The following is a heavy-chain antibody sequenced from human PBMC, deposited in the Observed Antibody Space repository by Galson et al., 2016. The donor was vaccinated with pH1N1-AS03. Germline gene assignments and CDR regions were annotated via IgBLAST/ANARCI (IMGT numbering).Heavy chain of an antibody. CDR1: GFTFSNYA. CDR3: ANLFGDYSFDY. V-gene: IGHV3-23*01. CDR2: IGANGGST. D-gene: IGHD4-17*01. Sequence: SLRLSCAASGFTFSNYAMAWVRQAPGKGLEWVSGIGANGGSTYSDADSVKGRFIISRDNSKNTLYLQMYRLTAEDTAIYYCANLFGDYSFDYWGQGTLVSVSS. J-gene: IGHJ4*02.